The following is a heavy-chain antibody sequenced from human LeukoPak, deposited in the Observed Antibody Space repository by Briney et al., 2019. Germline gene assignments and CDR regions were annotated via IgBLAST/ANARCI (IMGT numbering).Heavy chain of an antibody. D-gene: IGHD7-27*01. V-gene: IGHV4-59*08. CDR1: GGSISNYF. CDR3: ARRPTGDPKFDY. Sequence: SETLSLTCSVSGGSISNYFWTWIRQPPGKGLEWIGYIYSSGSTYYNPSLKSRVTISVDTSKNRLSLKLSTVTAADTAVYYCARRPTGDPKFDYWGQGTLVTVSS. J-gene: IGHJ4*02. CDR2: IYSSGST.